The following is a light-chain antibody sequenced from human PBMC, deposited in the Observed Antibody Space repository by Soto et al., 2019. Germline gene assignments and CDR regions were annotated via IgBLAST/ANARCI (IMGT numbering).Light chain of an antibody. CDR2: DAS. CDR1: QGISSA. J-gene: IGKJ3*01. CDR3: QQSNSYPRGVFT. Sequence: AIQLTQSPSSLSASVGDRVTITCRASQGISSALAWYQQKPGKAPKLLIYDASSLESGVPSRFSGSGSGTDFTLTISSLQPEDFATYYCQQSNSYPRGVFTFGPGTKVDIK. V-gene: IGKV1-13*02.